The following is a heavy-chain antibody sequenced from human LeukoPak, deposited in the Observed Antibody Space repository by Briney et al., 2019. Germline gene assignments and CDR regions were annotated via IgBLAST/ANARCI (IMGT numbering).Heavy chain of an antibody. CDR2: ISGSSAGI. V-gene: IGHV3-23*01. D-gene: IGHD5-18*01. CDR3: ARVAEAYSSDYYYYYYGMDV. CDR1: GFTFNNYA. Sequence: GGSPRLSCAASGFTFNNYAMGWVRQAPGKGLEWVSVISGSSAGIKYADSVKGRFTISRDNSKDTLYLQMNSLSAEDTAVYYCARVAEAYSSDYYYYYYGMDVWGQGTTVTVSS. J-gene: IGHJ6*02.